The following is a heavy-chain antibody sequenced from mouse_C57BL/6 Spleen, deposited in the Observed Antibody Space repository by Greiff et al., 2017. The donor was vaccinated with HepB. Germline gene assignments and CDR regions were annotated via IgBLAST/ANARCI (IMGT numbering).Heavy chain of an antibody. J-gene: IGHJ3*01. Sequence: VQLQQSGAELVKPGASVKLSCKASGYTFTSYWMHWVKQRPGQGLEWIGMIHPNSGSTNYNEKFKSKATLTVDKSSSTAYMQRSSLTSEDSAVYYCARSDGYTFAYWGQGTLVTVSA. D-gene: IGHD2-3*01. CDR3: ARSDGYTFAY. V-gene: IGHV1-64*01. CDR1: GYTFTSYW. CDR2: IHPNSGST.